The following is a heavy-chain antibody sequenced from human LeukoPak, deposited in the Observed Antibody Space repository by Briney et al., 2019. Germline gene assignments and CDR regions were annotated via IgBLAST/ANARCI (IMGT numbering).Heavy chain of an antibody. CDR3: ATLRGHIVVVTEIGYFDY. CDR2: INHSGST. J-gene: IGHJ4*02. D-gene: IGHD2-21*02. V-gene: IGHV4-34*01. CDR1: GGSFSGYY. Sequence: SETLSLTCAVYGGSFSGYYWSWIRQPPGKGLEWIGEINHSGSTNYNPSLKSRVTISVDTSKNQFSLKLSSVTAADTAVYYCATLRGHIVVVTEIGYFDYWGQGTLVTVSS.